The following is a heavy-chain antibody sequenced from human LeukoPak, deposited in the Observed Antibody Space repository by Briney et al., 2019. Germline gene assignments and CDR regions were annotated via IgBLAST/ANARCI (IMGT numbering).Heavy chain of an antibody. V-gene: IGHV4-59*08. Sequence: PSGTLSLTCTVSGGSIGSYYWSWIRQSPGKGLDWIGYIYYTGSTDYNPSLKSRVTISVDTSKNQFSLKLTSVTVPDTAVYYCARHISGNYGGYFDYWGQGTLVAVSS. D-gene: IGHD1-26*01. CDR1: GGSIGSYY. J-gene: IGHJ4*02. CDR3: ARHISGNYGGYFDY. CDR2: IYYTGST.